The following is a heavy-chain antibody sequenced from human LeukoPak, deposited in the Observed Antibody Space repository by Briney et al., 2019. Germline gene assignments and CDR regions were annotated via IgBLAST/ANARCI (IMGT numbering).Heavy chain of an antibody. CDR1: GFTFSSFG. D-gene: IGHD3-10*01. Sequence: GGSLRLSCAASGFTFSSFGMHWVRQAPGKGLEWVAVISYDGNNKYYADSVKGRFTISRDNSKNTLYLQMSSLRAEDTAVYYCAKRASGSGTSLYYFWGQGTLVTVSS. V-gene: IGHV3-30*18. J-gene: IGHJ4*02. CDR3: AKRASGSGTSLYYF. CDR2: ISYDGNNK.